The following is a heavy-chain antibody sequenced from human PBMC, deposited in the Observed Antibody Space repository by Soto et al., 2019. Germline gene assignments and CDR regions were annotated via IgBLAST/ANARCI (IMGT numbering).Heavy chain of an antibody. D-gene: IGHD3-22*01. J-gene: IGHJ4*02. V-gene: IGHV3-7*01. CDR2: IKQDGSEK. CDR3: AREAYYFDSSGYYLNY. Sequence: GGSLRLSCAASGFTFSSYWMSWVRQAPGKGLERVANIKQDGSEKYYVDSVKGRFTISRDNAKNSLYLQMNSLRAEDTAVYYCAREAYYFDSSGYYLNYWGQGTMVTVSS. CDR1: GFTFSSYW.